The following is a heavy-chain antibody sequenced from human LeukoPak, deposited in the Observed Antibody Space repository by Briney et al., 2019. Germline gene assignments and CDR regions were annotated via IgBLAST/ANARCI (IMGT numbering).Heavy chain of an antibody. Sequence: SETLSLTRTVSGGSISTYYWSWIRQSPGKGLEWIGSIYYSGSTNYNPSLKSRVTISVDTSKNQFFLELSSVTAADTAVYYCAVNLTRHTFDIWGQGTMVTVSS. CDR3: AVNLTRHTFDI. J-gene: IGHJ3*02. V-gene: IGHV4-59*08. CDR2: IYYSGST. D-gene: IGHD1-1*01. CDR1: GGSISTYY.